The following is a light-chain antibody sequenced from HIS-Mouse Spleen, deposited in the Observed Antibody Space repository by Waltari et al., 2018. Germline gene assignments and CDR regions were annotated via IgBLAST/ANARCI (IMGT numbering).Light chain of an antibody. Sequence: SYELTQPPSVSVSPGQTARLTCSGDALPKKYAYWYQQKSGQAPLLVIYEDSKRTSGIPERFSGSSSGTMATLTISGAQVEDEADYYCYSTDSSGNHRVFGGGTKLTVL. J-gene: IGLJ2*01. CDR3: YSTDSSGNHRV. CDR2: EDS. CDR1: ALPKKY. V-gene: IGLV3-10*01.